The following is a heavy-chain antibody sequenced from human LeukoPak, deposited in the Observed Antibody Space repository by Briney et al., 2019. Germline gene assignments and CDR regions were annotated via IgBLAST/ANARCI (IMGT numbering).Heavy chain of an antibody. CDR2: ISWNSGSI. CDR3: AKDIFSSSSGWFDP. V-gene: IGHV3-9*01. Sequence: GGSLRLSCAASGFTFDDYAMHWVRQAPGKGLEWVSGISWNSGSIGYADSVKGRFTISRDNAKNSLYLQMNSLRAEDTALYYCAKDIFSSSSGWFDPWGQGTLVTVSS. D-gene: IGHD6-13*01. CDR1: GFTFDDYA. J-gene: IGHJ5*02.